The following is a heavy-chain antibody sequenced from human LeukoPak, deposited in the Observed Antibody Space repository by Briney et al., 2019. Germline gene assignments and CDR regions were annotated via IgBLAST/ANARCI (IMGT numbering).Heavy chain of an antibody. CDR3: AKGRSGCGGGSCYIVDY. V-gene: IGHV3-30*18. J-gene: IGHJ4*02. CDR2: ISYDGSNK. Sequence: GGSLRLSCAASGFTFSSYGMHWVRQAPGKGLEWVAVISYDGSNKYYADSVKGRFTISRDNSKNTLYLQMNSLRAEDTAVYYCAKGRSGCGGGSCYIVDYWGQGTLVTVSS. CDR1: GFTFSSYG. D-gene: IGHD2-15*01.